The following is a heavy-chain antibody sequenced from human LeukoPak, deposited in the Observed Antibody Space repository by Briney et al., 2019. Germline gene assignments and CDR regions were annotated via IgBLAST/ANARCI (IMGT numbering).Heavy chain of an antibody. CDR2: MNPNSGNT. CDR1: GGTFSSYA. CDR3: ARGPLWFGEYNNWFDP. Sequence: ASVKVSCKASGGTFSSYAISWVRQAPGQGLEWMGWMNPNSGNTGYAQKFQGRVTMTRNTSISTAYMELSSLRSEDTAVYYCARGPLWFGEYNNWFDPWGQGTLVTVSS. V-gene: IGHV1-8*02. D-gene: IGHD3-10*01. J-gene: IGHJ5*02.